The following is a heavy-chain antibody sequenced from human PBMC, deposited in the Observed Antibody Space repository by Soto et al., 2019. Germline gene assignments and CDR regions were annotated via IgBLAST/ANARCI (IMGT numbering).Heavy chain of an antibody. J-gene: IGHJ4*02. CDR1: GFTFSSYA. CDR3: AQPPLGGELEGMAEY. Sequence: QVQLVESGGGVVQPGRSLRLSCAASGFTFSSYAMHWVRQAQGKGLEWEAVISFDGGKKYYADSMKGRFTSSRDNSKNALYLQINALRADDTAVYYCAQPPLGGELEGMAEYWGQGTLVTVSS. V-gene: IGHV3-30*04. CDR2: ISFDGGKK. D-gene: IGHD1-26*01.